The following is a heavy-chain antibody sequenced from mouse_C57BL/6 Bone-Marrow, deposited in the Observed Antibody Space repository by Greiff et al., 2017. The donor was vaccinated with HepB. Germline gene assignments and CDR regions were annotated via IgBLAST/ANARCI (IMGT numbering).Heavy chain of an antibody. Sequence: VQLKQSGPVLVKPGASVKMSCKASGYTFTDYYMNWVKQSHGKSLEWIGVINPYNGGTSYNQKFKGKATLTVDKSSSTAYMELNSLTSEDSAVYYCARKYYGSSPYYAMDYWGQGTSVTVSS. CDR1: GYTFTDYY. CDR2: INPYNGGT. V-gene: IGHV1-19*01. D-gene: IGHD1-1*01. CDR3: ARKYYGSSPYYAMDY. J-gene: IGHJ4*01.